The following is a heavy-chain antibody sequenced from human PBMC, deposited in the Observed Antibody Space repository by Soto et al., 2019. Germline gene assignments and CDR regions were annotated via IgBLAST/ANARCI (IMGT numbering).Heavy chain of an antibody. J-gene: IGHJ6*02. CDR3: ARGFDYYDSSGYQWGRGYYYYGMDV. CDR2: IIPIFGTA. CDR1: GGTFSSYA. V-gene: IGHV1-69*01. Sequence: QVQLVQSGAEVKKPGSSVKVSCKASGGTFSSYAISWVRQAPGQGLEWMGGIIPIFGTANYAQKFQGRVTITGDESTSTAYMELSSLRSEDTAVYYCARGFDYYDSSGYQWGRGYYYYGMDVWGQGTTVTVSS. D-gene: IGHD3-22*01.